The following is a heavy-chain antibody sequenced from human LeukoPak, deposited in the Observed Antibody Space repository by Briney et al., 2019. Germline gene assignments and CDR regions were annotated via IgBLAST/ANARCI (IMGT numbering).Heavy chain of an antibody. V-gene: IGHV1-18*01. CDR2: ISAYNGNT. Sequence: ASVKVSCKASGYTFTSYGISWVRQAPGQGLEWMGWISAYNGNTNYAQKLQGRVTMTTDTSTSTAYMELRSLRSDDTAVYYCARGAHPSGWYPIPPGGAFDIWGQGTMVTVSS. J-gene: IGHJ3*02. CDR3: ARGAHPSGWYPIPPGGAFDI. D-gene: IGHD6-19*01. CDR1: GYTFTSYG.